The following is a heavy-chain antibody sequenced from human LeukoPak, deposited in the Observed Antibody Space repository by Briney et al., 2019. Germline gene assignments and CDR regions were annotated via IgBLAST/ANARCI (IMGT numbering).Heavy chain of an antibody. V-gene: IGHV1-8*01. CDR1: GYTFTSYD. CDR2: MSPNNGNT. D-gene: IGHD3-22*01. J-gene: IGHJ5*02. CDR3: ARTNYHDTSGASNWFDP. Sequence: ASVKVSCKASGYTFTSYDINWVRQATGQGLEWMGWMSPNNGNTGYAQKFQGRVTMTRNTSTGTAYMELSSLRSEDTAVYYCARTNYHDTSGASNWFDPWGQGTLVTVSS.